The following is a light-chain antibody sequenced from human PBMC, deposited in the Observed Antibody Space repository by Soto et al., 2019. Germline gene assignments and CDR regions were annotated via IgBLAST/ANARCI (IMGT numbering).Light chain of an antibody. CDR2: GAS. CDR3: QQYNNWPPGA. Sequence: EIVMTQSPATLSVSPGERATLSCRASQSVNSNLAWYQQNPGQAPRLLIYGASTRATGIPARFSGSGSGTEFTLTISSLQSEDFAVYDCQQYNNWPPGAFGQGTKVEIK. V-gene: IGKV3-15*01. CDR1: QSVNSN. J-gene: IGKJ1*01.